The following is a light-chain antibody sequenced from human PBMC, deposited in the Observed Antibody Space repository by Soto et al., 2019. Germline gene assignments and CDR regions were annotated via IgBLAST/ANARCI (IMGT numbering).Light chain of an antibody. Sequence: QSALTQPASVSGSPGQSITISCTGTSSDVGGYNYVSWYQQHPGKAPKLMIYDVSNRPSGVSNRFSGSKSGNTASLTISGLQAEDEADYYSSSYTSSSTPIYVFGTGTKVTDL. CDR3: SSYTSSSTPIYV. J-gene: IGLJ1*01. CDR2: DVS. V-gene: IGLV2-14*01. CDR1: SSDVGGYNY.